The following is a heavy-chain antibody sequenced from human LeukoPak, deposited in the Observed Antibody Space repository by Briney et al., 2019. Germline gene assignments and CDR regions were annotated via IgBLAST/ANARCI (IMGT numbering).Heavy chain of an antibody. V-gene: IGHV1-2*02. D-gene: IGHD3-10*01. Sequence: ASVKVSCKASGYTFTGYYMHWVRQAPGQGLEWMGWINPNNGGTNYAQKFQGRVTMTRDTSISTAYMELSSLRSEDTAVYYCARIMVRGVTNLGYWGQGTLVTVSS. CDR2: INPNNGGT. CDR3: ARIMVRGVTNLGY. CDR1: GYTFTGYY. J-gene: IGHJ4*02.